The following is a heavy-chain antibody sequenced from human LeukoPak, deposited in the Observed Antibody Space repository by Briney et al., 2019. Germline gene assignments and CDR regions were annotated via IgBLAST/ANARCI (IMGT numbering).Heavy chain of an antibody. D-gene: IGHD1-14*01. V-gene: IGHV4-39*01. CDR2: IYYSGST. J-gene: IGHJ3*02. CDR3: ARRDTGHFDI. CDR1: GGSISSSSYY. Sequence: PSETLSLTCTVSGGSISSSSYYWGWIRQPPGKGLEWIGSIYYSGSTYYNPSLKSRVTISVDTSKNQFSLKLSSVTAVDTAVYYCARRDTGHFDIWGQGTMVTVSS.